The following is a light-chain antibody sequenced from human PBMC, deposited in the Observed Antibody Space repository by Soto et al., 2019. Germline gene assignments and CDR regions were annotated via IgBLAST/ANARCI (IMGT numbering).Light chain of an antibody. V-gene: IGLV1-40*01. CDR1: SSNIGRGYD. Sequence: QSVLTQPPSVSGAPGQRVTISCTGSSSNIGRGYDVHWYQQLPGSAPRLLLSGDSNRPSGVPDRFSGSRSGTSASLAITGLQADDEDDYYCQTFDSSLTISGVFGGGTKLTVL. CDR3: QTFDSSLTISGV. J-gene: IGLJ3*02. CDR2: GDS.